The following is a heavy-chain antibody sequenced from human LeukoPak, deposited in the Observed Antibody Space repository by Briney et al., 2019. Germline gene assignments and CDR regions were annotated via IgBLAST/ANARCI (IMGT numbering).Heavy chain of an antibody. CDR3: ARGRDRGVSYYYYYMDV. CDR1: GGTFSSYA. J-gene: IGHJ6*03. D-gene: IGHD3-16*01. Sequence: SVKVSCKASGGTFSSYAISWVRQAPGQGLEWMGGIIPIFGTANYAQKFQGRVTITADKSTSTAYMELSSLRSEDTAVYYCARGRDRGVSYYYYYMDVWGKGTTVTTSS. CDR2: IIPIFGTA. V-gene: IGHV1-69*06.